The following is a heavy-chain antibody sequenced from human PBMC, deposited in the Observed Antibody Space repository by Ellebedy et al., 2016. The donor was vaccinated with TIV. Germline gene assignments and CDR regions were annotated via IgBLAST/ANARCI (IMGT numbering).Heavy chain of an antibody. CDR3: ARSGTTGTPDDY. Sequence: PGGSLRLSCAASGFTFSSYSMNWVRQAPGKGLEWVAVIWYDGSNKYYADSVKGRFTISRDNSKNTLYLQMNSLRAEDTAVYYCARSGTTGTPDDYWGQGTLVTVSS. CDR2: IWYDGSNK. D-gene: IGHD1-1*01. V-gene: IGHV3-33*08. CDR1: GFTFSSYS. J-gene: IGHJ4*02.